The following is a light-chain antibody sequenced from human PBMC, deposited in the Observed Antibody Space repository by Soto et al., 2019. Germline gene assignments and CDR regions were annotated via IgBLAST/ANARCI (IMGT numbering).Light chain of an antibody. J-gene: IGKJ4*01. Sequence: ELVLTKSPSTLSLSPGERATLSCRASQSVSSSYLAWYQQKPGQAPRLLIYGASSRATGIPYRFSGSGSGTDFTLTISRLEPEDFAVYYCQQYGSSPLTFGGGTKVDIK. CDR2: GAS. CDR3: QQYGSSPLT. CDR1: QSVSSSY. V-gene: IGKV3-20*01.